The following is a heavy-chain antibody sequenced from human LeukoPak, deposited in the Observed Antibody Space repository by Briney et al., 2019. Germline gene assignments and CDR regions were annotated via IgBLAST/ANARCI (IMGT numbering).Heavy chain of an antibody. CDR3: ARGYSYGYMAVYYYYYMDV. V-gene: IGHV4-38-2*02. J-gene: IGHJ6*03. D-gene: IGHD5-18*01. Sequence: SETLSLTCTVSGYSISSGYYWAWIRQPPGKGLEWIGSIYHSGSTYYNPSLKSRVTISVDTPKNQFSLKLSSVTAADTAVYYCARGYSYGYMAVYYYYYMDVWSKGTTVTVSS. CDR2: IYHSGST. CDR1: GYSISSGYY.